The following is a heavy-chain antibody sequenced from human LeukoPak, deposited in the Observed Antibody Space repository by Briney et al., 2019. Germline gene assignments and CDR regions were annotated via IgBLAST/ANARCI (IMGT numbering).Heavy chain of an antibody. CDR1: GYTFTSYY. V-gene: IGHV1-46*01. CDR2: INPSGGST. J-gene: IGHJ3*02. CDR3: AREPNTYYDSSGAPRAFDI. D-gene: IGHD3-22*01. Sequence: ASVKVSCKASGYTFTSYYMHWVRQAPGQGLEWMGIINPSGGSTSYAQKFQGRVTMTRDTSTSTVYMELSSLRSEDTAVYYCAREPNTYYDSSGAPRAFDIWGQGTMVTVSS.